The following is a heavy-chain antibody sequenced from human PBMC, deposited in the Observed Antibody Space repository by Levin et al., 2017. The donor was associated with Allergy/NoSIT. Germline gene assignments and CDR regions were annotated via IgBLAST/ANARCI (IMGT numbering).Heavy chain of an antibody. Sequence: GESLKISCAASGFTFSSYGMHWVRQAPGKGLEWVAVISYDGSNKYYADSVKGRFTISRDNSKNTLYLQMNSLRAEDTAVYYCAKDPGIAVAAYYFDYWGQGTLVTVSS. D-gene: IGHD6-19*01. J-gene: IGHJ4*02. CDR3: AKDPGIAVAAYYFDY. CDR2: ISYDGSNK. CDR1: GFTFSSYG. V-gene: IGHV3-30*18.